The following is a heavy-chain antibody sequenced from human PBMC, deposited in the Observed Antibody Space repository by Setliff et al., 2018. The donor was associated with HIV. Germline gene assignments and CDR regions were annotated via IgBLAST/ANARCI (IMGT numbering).Heavy chain of an antibody. CDR2: VDPEDGET. CDR1: GYTFTDYY. J-gene: IGHJ3*02. V-gene: IGHV1-69-2*01. D-gene: IGHD6-6*01. CDR3: ATEDFVRSWGAFDI. Sequence: GASVKVSCKASGYTFTDYYMHWVQQAPGKGLEWMGRVDPEDGETIYAEKFQGRVTITADTSTDTAYMELSSLRSVDTAVYYCATEDFVRSWGAFDIWGQGTMVTVSS.